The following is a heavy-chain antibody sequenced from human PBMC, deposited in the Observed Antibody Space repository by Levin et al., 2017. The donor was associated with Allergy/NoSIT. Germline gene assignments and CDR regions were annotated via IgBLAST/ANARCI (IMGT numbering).Heavy chain of an antibody. CDR3: ASPTMLKDY. V-gene: IGHV3-23*01. D-gene: IGHD2-8*01. J-gene: IGHJ4*02. CDR2: ISNSGSRT. CDR1: GFTFSNYA. Sequence: GESLKISCAASGFTFSNYAMAWVRQAPGKGLEWVSAISNSGSRTFYADSVEGRFTISRDNSENTLFLQMNSLRAEDKALYYCASPTMLKDYWGQGTLVTVSS.